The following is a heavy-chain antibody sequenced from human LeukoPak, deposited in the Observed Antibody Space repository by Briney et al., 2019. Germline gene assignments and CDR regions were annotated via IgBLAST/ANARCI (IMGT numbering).Heavy chain of an antibody. CDR2: ISGSSGNI. J-gene: IGHJ4*02. CDR1: GFTFSTYS. Sequence: GGSLRLSCAASGFTFSTYSMNWVRQAPGKGLEWVSYISGSSGNIYYADSVKSRFTISRDNDKKALYLQMSSLRDEDTAVYYCASSGCDYWGQGTLVTVSS. CDR3: ASSGCDY. V-gene: IGHV3-48*02.